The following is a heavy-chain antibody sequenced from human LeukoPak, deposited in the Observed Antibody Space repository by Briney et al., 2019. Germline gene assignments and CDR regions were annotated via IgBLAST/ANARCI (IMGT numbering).Heavy chain of an antibody. CDR2: ISGGGERT. V-gene: IGHV3-23*01. J-gene: IGHJ4*02. CDR3: AKASGVVVVPAAIDY. CDR1: GIVFSTTA. D-gene: IGHD2-2*01. Sequence: PGGSLRLSCAASGIVFSTTAMNWARQSPGRGLEWVSAISGGGERTFYADSVKGRFTISRDNSKNTLYLQMNSLRAEDTAVYYCAKASGVVVVPAAIDYWGQGTLVTVSS.